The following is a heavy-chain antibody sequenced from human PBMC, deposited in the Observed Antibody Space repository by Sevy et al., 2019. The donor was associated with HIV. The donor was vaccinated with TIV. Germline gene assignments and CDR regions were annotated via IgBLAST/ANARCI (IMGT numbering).Heavy chain of an antibody. J-gene: IGHJ6*02. Sequence: PETLSLTCTVSGGSISSSSYYWGWIRQPPGKGLEWIGSIYYSGSTYYNPSLKSRVTISVDTSKNQFSLKLSSVTAADTAVYYCARPTVGYNFWSGYYKGYYGMDVWGQGTTVTVSS. CDR3: ARPTVGYNFWSGYYKGYYGMDV. CDR1: GGSISSSSYY. V-gene: IGHV4-39*01. D-gene: IGHD3-3*01. CDR2: IYYSGST.